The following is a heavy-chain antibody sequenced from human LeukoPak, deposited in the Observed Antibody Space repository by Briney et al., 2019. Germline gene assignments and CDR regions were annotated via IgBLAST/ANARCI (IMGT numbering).Heavy chain of an antibody. Sequence: ASVKVSCKVSGYTLTELSMHWVRQAPGKGLEWMGGFGPEDGETIYAQKFQGRVTMTEDTSTDTAYMELSSLRSEDTAVYYCATYCGGDCYPFNWFDPWGQGTLVTVSS. V-gene: IGHV1-24*01. D-gene: IGHD2-21*02. CDR1: GYTLTELS. CDR3: ATYCGGDCYPFNWFDP. J-gene: IGHJ5*02. CDR2: FGPEDGET.